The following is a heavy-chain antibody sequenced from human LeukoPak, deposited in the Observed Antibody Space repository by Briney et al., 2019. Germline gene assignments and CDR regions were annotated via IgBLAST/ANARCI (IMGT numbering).Heavy chain of an antibody. V-gene: IGHV3-74*01. D-gene: IGHD2-21*02. J-gene: IGHJ6*03. CDR2: LNSDGSST. Sequence: GGSLRLFRAASGLTLSRYWTHWVRDAPGKGLVWVLRLNSDGSSTSYADSVKGRFTISRDNAKNTLYLQMNSLRAEDTAVYYCAKLLRPYYYYYMDVWGKGTTVTVSS. CDR3: AKLLRPYYYYYMDV. CDR1: GLTLSRYW.